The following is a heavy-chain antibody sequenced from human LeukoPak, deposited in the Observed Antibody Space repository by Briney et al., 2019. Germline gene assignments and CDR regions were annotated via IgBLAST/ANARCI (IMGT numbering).Heavy chain of an antibody. Sequence: SETLSLTCAVYGGSFSGYYWSWIRQPPGKGLEWIGEINHSGSTNYNPSLKSRVTISVDTSKNQFSLKLSSVTAADTAVYYCARVGDGYNAFDIWGQGTMVTVSS. J-gene: IGHJ3*02. V-gene: IGHV4-34*01. CDR1: GGSFSGYY. CDR3: ARVGDGYNAFDI. CDR2: INHSGST. D-gene: IGHD5-24*01.